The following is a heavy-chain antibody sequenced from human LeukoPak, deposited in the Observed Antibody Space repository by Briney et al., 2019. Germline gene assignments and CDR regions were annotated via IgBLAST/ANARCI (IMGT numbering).Heavy chain of an antibody. V-gene: IGHV4-59*01. Sequence: PSETLSLTCTVSGGSIGTYYWNWIRQPPGKGLEWIGYIYHSGGTNYNPSLQSRVTISVDTSKNQFSLNLNSVTAADTAVYYCARGGAARLHFQNWGQGTLVTVSS. CDR1: GGSIGTYY. CDR3: ARGGAARLHFQN. D-gene: IGHD6-6*01. J-gene: IGHJ1*01. CDR2: IYHSGGT.